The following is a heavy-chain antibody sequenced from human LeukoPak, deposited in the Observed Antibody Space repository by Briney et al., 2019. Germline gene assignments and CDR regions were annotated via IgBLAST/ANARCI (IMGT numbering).Heavy chain of an antibody. J-gene: IGHJ4*02. CDR1: GFTFDDYA. CDR3: AKNTHYYDSSGDIDS. CDR2: ISWNSGSI. V-gene: IGHV3-9*01. Sequence: GGSLRLSCAASGFTFDDYAMHWVRHAPGKGLEWVSGISWNSGSIGYADSVKGRFTISRDNAKNSLYLQMNSLRAEDTALYYCAKNTHYYDSSGDIDSGGRGTLVTVSS. D-gene: IGHD3-22*01.